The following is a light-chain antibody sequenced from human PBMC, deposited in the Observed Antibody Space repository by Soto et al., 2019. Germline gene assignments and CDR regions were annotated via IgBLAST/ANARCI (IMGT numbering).Light chain of an antibody. Sequence: QSALTQPASVSGSPGQSITISCTGTSRDVGAYNYVAWYQHYPGKAPKVMVYEVSYRPPWVSNRFSGSKSGNTASLTISGLQAEDEADYYCSSYTTTSTLVFGGGTKLTVL. CDR1: SRDVGAYNY. V-gene: IGLV2-14*01. J-gene: IGLJ2*01. CDR3: SSYTTTSTLV. CDR2: EVS.